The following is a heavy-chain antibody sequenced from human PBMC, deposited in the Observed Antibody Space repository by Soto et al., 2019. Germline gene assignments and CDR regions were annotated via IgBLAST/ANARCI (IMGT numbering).Heavy chain of an antibody. D-gene: IGHD1-1*01. V-gene: IGHV3-53*01. CDR1: GLTISGKKY. CDR3: APWHEREHAFDV. CDR2: LYDVDGS. J-gene: IGHJ3*01. Sequence: DVQLVESGGGLIQPGESLRLSCAAFGLTISGKKYVAWVRQAPGKGLEWASPLYDVDGSFYADSVTGRFTTSSASSTTTVYRQINDLRPDDTAVYYCAPWHEREHAFDVWGQGTTVTISS.